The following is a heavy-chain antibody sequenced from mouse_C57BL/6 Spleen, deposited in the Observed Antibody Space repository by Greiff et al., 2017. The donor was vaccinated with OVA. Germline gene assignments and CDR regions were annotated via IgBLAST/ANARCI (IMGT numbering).Heavy chain of an antibody. D-gene: IGHD2-1*01. V-gene: IGHV14-1*01. CDR1: GFNIKDYY. CDR3: TPIYYGNYGIAY. J-gene: IGHJ3*01. CDR2: IDPEDGDT. Sequence: VQLQQSGAELVRPGASVKLSCTASGFNIKDYYMHWVKQRPEPGLEWIGRIDPEDGDTEYAPKFQGKATMTADTSSNTAYLQLSSLTSEDTAVYYCTPIYYGNYGIAYWGQGTLVTVSA.